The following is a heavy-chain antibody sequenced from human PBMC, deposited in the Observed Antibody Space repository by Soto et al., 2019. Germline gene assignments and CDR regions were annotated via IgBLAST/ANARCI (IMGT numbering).Heavy chain of an antibody. CDR3: ARYCSGGTCYDRIDY. V-gene: IGHV4-31*11. CDR1: GGSIDSAGSY. J-gene: IGHJ4*02. Sequence: SETLSLTCAVSGGSIDSAGSYWSWIRQIPGRGLEWIGHIYHGGTTDYNPSLKSRVTMSVGTSKNQFSLELNSVTAADTAVYYCARYCSGGTCYDRIDYWGQGTLVTVSS. CDR2: IYHGGTT. D-gene: IGHD2-15*01.